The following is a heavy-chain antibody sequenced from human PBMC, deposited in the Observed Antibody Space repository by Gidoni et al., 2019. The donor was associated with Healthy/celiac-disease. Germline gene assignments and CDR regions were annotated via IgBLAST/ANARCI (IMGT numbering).Heavy chain of an antibody. D-gene: IGHD2-21*02. Sequence: EVQLVESGGGLVKPGGSLRLSCAASGFTFRNAWMSWVRQAPGKGLEWVGRIKSKTDGGTTDYAEPVKGRFTISRDDSKNTLYLQMNSLKTEDTAVYYCTTRSVVVTAIPFDYWGQGTLVTVSS. CDR2: IKSKTDGGTT. CDR1: GFTFRNAW. V-gene: IGHV3-15*01. CDR3: TTRSVVVTAIPFDY. J-gene: IGHJ4*02.